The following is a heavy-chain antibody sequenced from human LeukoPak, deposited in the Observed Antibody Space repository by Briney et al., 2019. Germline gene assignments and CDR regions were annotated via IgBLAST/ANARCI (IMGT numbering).Heavy chain of an antibody. J-gene: IGHJ4*02. V-gene: IGHV3-21*01. D-gene: IGHD4-23*01. CDR2: IASSNSL. CDR3: ARASAGNFGQ. CDR1: GFTFSSYS. Sequence: GGSLRLSCAASGFTFSSYSMNWARQAPGKGLEWVSSIASSNSLYYADSVKGRFTISRDNAQNSVYLQMNSLRAEDTVVYYCARASAGNFGQWGQGTLVTVSS.